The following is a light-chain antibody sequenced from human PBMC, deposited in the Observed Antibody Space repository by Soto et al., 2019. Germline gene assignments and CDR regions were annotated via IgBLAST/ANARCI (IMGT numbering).Light chain of an antibody. V-gene: IGKV3-15*01. CDR1: QSISSN. CDR2: GAS. J-gene: IGKJ1*01. Sequence: EIVMTQSPTTLTLFLGKIATLSFRASQSISSNLARYQQKPGQAPRLLIYGASTRATGIPARFSASGSGPEFTLTISSLQSEDFAVYYCQQYSNWPWTLGQGTKVDI. CDR3: QQYSNWPWT.